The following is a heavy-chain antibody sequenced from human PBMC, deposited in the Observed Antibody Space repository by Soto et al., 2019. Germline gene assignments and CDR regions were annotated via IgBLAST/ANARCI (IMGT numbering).Heavy chain of an antibody. Sequence: EVQLLESGGGLVQPGGSLRLSCAASGFTFSSYAMSWVRQAPGKGLEWVSAISGSGGGTYYADSVKGRFTISRDNSKNTLYLQMNSLSAEDTAVYYCAKYYGDYGRYYYYYGMDVWGRGTTVTVSS. CDR1: GFTFSSYA. V-gene: IGHV3-23*01. CDR3: AKYYGDYGRYYYYYGMDV. D-gene: IGHD4-17*01. CDR2: ISGSGGGT. J-gene: IGHJ6*02.